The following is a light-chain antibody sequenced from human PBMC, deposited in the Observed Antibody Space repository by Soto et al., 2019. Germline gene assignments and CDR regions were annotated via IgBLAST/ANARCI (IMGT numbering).Light chain of an antibody. V-gene: IGKV3-20*01. CDR1: QSVSSCY. J-gene: IGKJ2*01. CDR2: GAS. Sequence: EIVLTQSPGTLSLSPGETATLSCRASQSVSSCYLAWYQQKPGQAPRLLIYGASTRATGIPDRFSGSGSGPEFTLTISRRQPEDFAVYYCQQYSSSPPYTFGQGTKLEIK. CDR3: QQYSSSPPYT.